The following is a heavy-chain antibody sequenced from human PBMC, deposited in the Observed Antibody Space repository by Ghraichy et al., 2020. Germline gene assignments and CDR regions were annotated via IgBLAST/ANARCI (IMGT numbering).Heavy chain of an antibody. D-gene: IGHD3-16*02. Sequence: GGSLRLSCAASGFTFSSYSMNWVRQAPGKGLEWVSSISSSSSYIYYADSVKGRFTISRDNAKNSLYLQMNSLRAEDTAVYYCTFGGVIDNYFDYWGQGTLVTVSS. CDR1: GFTFSSYS. J-gene: IGHJ4*02. CDR3: TFGGVIDNYFDY. V-gene: IGHV3-21*01. CDR2: ISSSSSYI.